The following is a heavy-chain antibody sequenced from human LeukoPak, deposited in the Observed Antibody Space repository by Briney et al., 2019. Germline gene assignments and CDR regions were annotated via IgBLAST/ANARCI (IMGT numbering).Heavy chain of an antibody. CDR3: ARDPFSDY. CDR2: ISGSGGST. Sequence: GGSLRLSCAASGFTFSSYAMSWVRQAPGKGLEWVSAISGSGGSTYYADSVKGRFTISRDSAKNSLYLQMNSLRAEDTAIYYCARDPFSDYWGQGTLVTVSS. V-gene: IGHV3-23*01. J-gene: IGHJ4*02. CDR1: GFTFSSYA.